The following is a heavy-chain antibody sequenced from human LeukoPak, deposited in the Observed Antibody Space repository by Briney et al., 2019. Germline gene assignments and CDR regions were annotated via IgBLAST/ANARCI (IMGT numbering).Heavy chain of an antibody. CDR1: GFTFSSYW. CDR3: ASRYSSSWYYYYYYMDV. V-gene: IGHV3-7*01. CDR2: IKQDGSEE. D-gene: IGHD6-13*01. J-gene: IGHJ6*03. Sequence: PGGSLRLSCAASGFTFSSYWMSWVRQAPGKGLEWVANIKQDGSEEYYVDSVKGRFTISRDNAKNSLYLQMNSLRAEDTAVYYCASRYSSSWYYYYYYMDVWGKGTTVTVSS.